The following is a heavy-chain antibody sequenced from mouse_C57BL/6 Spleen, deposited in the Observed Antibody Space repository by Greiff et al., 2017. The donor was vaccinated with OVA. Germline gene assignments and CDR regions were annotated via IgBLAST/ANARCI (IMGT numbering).Heavy chain of an antibody. Sequence: QVQLKESGAELMKPGASVKLSCKATGYTFTGYWIEWVKQRPGHGLEWIGEILPGSGSTNYHEKFKGKAPFTADTSSNTAYMQLSSLTTEDSAIYYCARRIYGSSYYFDYWGQGTTLTVSS. D-gene: IGHD1-1*01. V-gene: IGHV1-9*01. CDR1: GYTFTGYW. CDR2: ILPGSGST. J-gene: IGHJ2*01. CDR3: ARRIYGSSYYFDY.